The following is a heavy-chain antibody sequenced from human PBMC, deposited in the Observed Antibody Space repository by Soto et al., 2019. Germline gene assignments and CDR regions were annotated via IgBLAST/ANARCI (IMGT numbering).Heavy chain of an antibody. V-gene: IGHV4-4*07. CDR3: ASGTAAGRTSYYGMDV. J-gene: IGHJ6*02. CDR1: GGSISSYY. CDR2: IYTSGST. D-gene: IGHD6-13*01. Sequence: SETLSLTCTVSGGSISSYYWSWIRQPAGKGLEWIGRIYTSGSTNYNPSLKSRVTMSVDTSKNQFSLKLSSVTAADTAVYYCASGTAAGRTSYYGMDVWGQGTTLTVSS.